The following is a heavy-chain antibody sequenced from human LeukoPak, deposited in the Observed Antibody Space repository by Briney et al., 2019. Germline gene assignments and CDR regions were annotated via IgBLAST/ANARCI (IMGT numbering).Heavy chain of an antibody. CDR1: GGSISGSSYF. D-gene: IGHD2-15*01. CDR3: ARRDGLGYCSGGSCYGLDY. V-gene: IGHV4-39*01. CDR2: IYYSGST. J-gene: IGHJ4*02. Sequence: SETLSLTCAVSGGSISGSSYFWGWIRQPPGKGLEWIGSIYYSGSTYYNPSLKSRVTISVDTSKNQFSLKLSSVTAADTAVYYCARRDGLGYCSGGSCYGLDYWGQGTLVTVSS.